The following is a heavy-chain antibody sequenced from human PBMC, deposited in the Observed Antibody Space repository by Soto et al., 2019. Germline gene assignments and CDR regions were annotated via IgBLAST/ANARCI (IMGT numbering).Heavy chain of an antibody. Sequence: SETLSLTCAVYGGSFSGYYWSWIRQPPGKGLEWIGEINHSGSTNYNPSLKSRVTISVDTSKNQFSLKLSSVTAADTAVYYCARSGIAARPDRRYNWFDPWGQGTLVTVSS. CDR1: GGSFSGYY. D-gene: IGHD6-6*01. V-gene: IGHV4-34*01. CDR3: ARSGIAARPDRRYNWFDP. CDR2: INHSGST. J-gene: IGHJ5*02.